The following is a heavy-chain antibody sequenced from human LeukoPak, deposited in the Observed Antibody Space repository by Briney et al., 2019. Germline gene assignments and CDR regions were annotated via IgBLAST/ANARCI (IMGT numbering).Heavy chain of an antibody. J-gene: IGHJ4*02. CDR3: ARGGDYGDYFEH. V-gene: IGHV1-46*01. Sequence: ASVKVSCKASGFTLSTYYMHWVRQAPGQGLEWMGIIDPSGGGTSYAQEVQGRVTMTSDTSTSTIYMELRSLRSDDTAVYYCARGGDYGDYFEHWAQGTLVTVSS. CDR2: IDPSGGGT. CDR1: GFTLSTYY. D-gene: IGHD4-17*01.